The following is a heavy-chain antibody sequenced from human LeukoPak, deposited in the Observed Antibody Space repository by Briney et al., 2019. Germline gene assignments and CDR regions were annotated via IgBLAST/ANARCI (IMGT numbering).Heavy chain of an antibody. Sequence: GGSLRLSCAASGFTFSNAWMSWARQAPGKGLEWVGRIKRKSNGGTIDYAAPVKGRFTISRDDSKNTLYLQMNSLKTEDTAIYYCATGVAVAGLVPFDYWGQGTLVTVSS. V-gene: IGHV3-15*01. J-gene: IGHJ4*02. CDR2: IKRKSNGGTI. D-gene: IGHD6-19*01. CDR3: ATGVAVAGLVPFDY. CDR1: GFTFSNAW.